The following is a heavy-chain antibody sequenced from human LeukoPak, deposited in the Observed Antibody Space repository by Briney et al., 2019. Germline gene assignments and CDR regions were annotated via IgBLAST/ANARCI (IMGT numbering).Heavy chain of an antibody. CDR2: VYYTGST. D-gene: IGHD5-18*01. CDR3: ARARLWLNY. V-gene: IGHV4-39*07. Sequence: SETLSLTCTVSGGSISSALYHWGWIRQPPGKNLEWLGSVYYTGSTHNNPSLKSRVTISVDTSKNQFSLKLSSVTAADTAVYYCARARLWLNYWGQGTLVTVSS. J-gene: IGHJ4*02. CDR1: GGSISSALYH.